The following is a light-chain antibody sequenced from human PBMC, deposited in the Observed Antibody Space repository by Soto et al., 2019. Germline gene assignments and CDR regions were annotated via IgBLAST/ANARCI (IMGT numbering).Light chain of an antibody. J-gene: IGKJ4*01. CDR1: QTVSNN. Sequence: ERVMTQFPATLSVSPGAKATLSCRASQTVSNNLAWYQQKPGQAPRLLIYFASTRATGVPARFSGSGSGTAFTLSFRNPQSEDSAVYSGQHYNEWPLTFGGGPKLETK. CDR3: QHYNEWPLT. V-gene: IGKV3-15*01. CDR2: FAS.